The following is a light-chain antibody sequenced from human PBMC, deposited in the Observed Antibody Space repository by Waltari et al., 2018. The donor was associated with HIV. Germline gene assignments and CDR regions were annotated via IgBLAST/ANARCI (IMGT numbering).Light chain of an antibody. CDR3: SSYTSSSTWV. J-gene: IGLJ3*02. Sequence: QSALTQPASVSGSPGQSITISCTGTSSAVGGYTSVSWYQQHPGKAPKLMIYEVSNRPSGVSNCFSGSKSGNTASLTISGLQAEDEADYYCSSYTSSSTWVFGGGTKLTVL. V-gene: IGLV2-14*01. CDR2: EVS. CDR1: SSAVGGYTS.